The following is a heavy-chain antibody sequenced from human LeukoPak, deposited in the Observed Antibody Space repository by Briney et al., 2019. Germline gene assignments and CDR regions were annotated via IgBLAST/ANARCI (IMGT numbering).Heavy chain of an antibody. CDR3: ARKGELWFDP. CDR1: GGSFSGYY. CDR2: INHSGST. V-gene: IGHV4-34*01. Sequence: SETLSLTCAVYGGSFSGYYWSWIRQPPGKGLEWIGEINHSGSTNYNPSLKSRVTISVDTSKNQFPLKLSSVTAADTAVYYCARKGELWFDPWGQGTLVTVSS. D-gene: IGHD1-26*01. J-gene: IGHJ5*02.